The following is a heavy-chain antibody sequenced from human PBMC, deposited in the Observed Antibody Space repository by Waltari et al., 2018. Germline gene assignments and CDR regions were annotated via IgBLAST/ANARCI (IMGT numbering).Heavy chain of an antibody. CDR2: SYTSGST. J-gene: IGHJ6*03. D-gene: IGHD2-2*01. CDR3: AREGEYQLPREIYYYYMDV. Sequence: QVQLKESGTGLVKPSQTLSLTCTVSGGSISSGSYDGSWIRQAAGQGLEWIGRSYTSGSTNYNPSLKSRVTISVDTSKNQFSLKLSSVTAADTAVYYCAREGEYQLPREIYYYYMDVWGKGTTVTVSS. CDR1: GGSISSGSYD. V-gene: IGHV4-61*02.